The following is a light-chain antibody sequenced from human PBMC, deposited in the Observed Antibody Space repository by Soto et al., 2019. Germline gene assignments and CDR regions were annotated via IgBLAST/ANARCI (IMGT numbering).Light chain of an antibody. V-gene: IGKV1-27*01. CDR2: AAS. CDR1: RGISNY. Sequence: DIQMTQSPSSLSASVGDRVTITCRASRGISNYLAWYQQKPGKVPKLLIYAASTLQSGVPSRFSGRGSGPDFTLTISSLQPEDVATYYCQKYDSAPRTVGQGTKVEVK. CDR3: QKYDSAPRT. J-gene: IGKJ1*01.